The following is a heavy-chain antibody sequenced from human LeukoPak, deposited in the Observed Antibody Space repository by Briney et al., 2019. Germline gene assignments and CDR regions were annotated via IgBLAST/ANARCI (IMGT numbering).Heavy chain of an antibody. CDR2: INSDGSST. D-gene: IGHD3-3*01. CDR3: AREEWHYDFSSGYQYYFDY. J-gene: IGHJ4*02. V-gene: IGHV3-74*01. Sequence: PGGSLRLSCAASGFTFSGYWMHWVRQAPGKGLVWVSRINSDGSSTSYADSVKGRFTISRDNAKNTLYLQMNSLRAEDTAVYYCAREEWHYDFSSGYQYYFDYWGQGTLATVSS. CDR1: GFTFSGYW.